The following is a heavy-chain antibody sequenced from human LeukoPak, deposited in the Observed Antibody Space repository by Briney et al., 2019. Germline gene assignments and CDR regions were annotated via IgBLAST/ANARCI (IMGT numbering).Heavy chain of an antibody. J-gene: IGHJ6*02. CDR3: ARDTKGYCSGGSCYYGMDV. Sequence: GRSLRLSCAASGFTFSSYSMNWVRQAPGKGLEWVSSISSSSSYIYYADSVKGRFTISRDNAKNSLYLQMNSLRAEDTAVYYCARDTKGYCSGGSCYYGMDVWGQGTTVTVSS. V-gene: IGHV3-21*01. CDR1: GFTFSSYS. D-gene: IGHD2-15*01. CDR2: ISSSSSYI.